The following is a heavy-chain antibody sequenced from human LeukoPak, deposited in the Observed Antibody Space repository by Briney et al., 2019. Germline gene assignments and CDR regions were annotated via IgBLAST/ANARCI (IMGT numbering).Heavy chain of an antibody. V-gene: IGHV1-18*01. CDR3: ARGTYYDFWSPNAFDI. Sequence: ASVKVSCKASGYTFTSYGIGWVRQAPGQGLEWMGWISAYNGNTNYAQKLQGRVTMTTDTSTSTAYMELRSLRSDDTAVYYCARGTYYDFWSPNAFDIWGQGTMVTVSS. D-gene: IGHD3-3*01. CDR2: ISAYNGNT. J-gene: IGHJ3*02. CDR1: GYTFTSYG.